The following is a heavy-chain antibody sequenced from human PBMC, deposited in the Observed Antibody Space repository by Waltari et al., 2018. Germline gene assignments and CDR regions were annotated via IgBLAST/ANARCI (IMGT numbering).Heavy chain of an antibody. CDR1: GFTFDDYA. CDR3: TRVVVAATD. V-gene: IGHV3-9*01. Sequence: EVQLVESGGGLVQPGRSLRLSCAASGFTFDDYAMHWVRQAPGKGLDWVSGISWNICSIGNSDSGKGRFTISRYSAKNSLYLQMNSLRAEDTALYYCTRVVVAATDWGQGTMVTVSS. CDR2: ISWNICSI. J-gene: IGHJ3*01. D-gene: IGHD2-15*01.